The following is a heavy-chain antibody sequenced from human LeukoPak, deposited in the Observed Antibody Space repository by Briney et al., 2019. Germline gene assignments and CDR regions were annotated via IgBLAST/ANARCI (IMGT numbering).Heavy chain of an antibody. V-gene: IGHV3-23*01. CDR1: GFTFSSYA. J-gene: IGHJ4*02. CDR3: AKVRVKYCSGGSCYFDY. Sequence: GGSLRLSCAASGFTFSSYAMSWVRQAPGKGLEWVSAIIGSGGSTYHADSVKGRFTISRDNSKNTLYLQMNSLRAEDTAVYYCAKVRVKYCSGGSCYFDYWGQGTLVTVSS. CDR2: IIGSGGST. D-gene: IGHD2-15*01.